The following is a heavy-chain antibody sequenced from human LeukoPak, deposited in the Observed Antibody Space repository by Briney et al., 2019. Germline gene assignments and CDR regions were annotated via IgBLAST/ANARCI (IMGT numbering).Heavy chain of an antibody. CDR3: ARGGYSYGYDYYYGMDV. D-gene: IGHD5-18*01. CDR2: ISYDGSNK. V-gene: IGHV3-30*03. J-gene: IGHJ6*02. CDR1: GFTFSSYG. Sequence: GRSLRLSCAASGFTFSSYGMHWVRQAPGKGLEWVAVISYDGSNKYYADSVKGRFTISRDNSKNTLYLQMNSLRAEDTAVYYCARGGYSYGYDYYYGMDVWGQGTTVTVSS.